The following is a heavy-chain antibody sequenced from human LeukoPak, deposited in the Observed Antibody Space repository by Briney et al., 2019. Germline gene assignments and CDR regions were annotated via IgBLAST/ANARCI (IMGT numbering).Heavy chain of an antibody. CDR2: ISYDGSNK. V-gene: IGHV3-30*03. CDR1: GFTFSSYG. CDR3: ARVALGHSGGELDY. D-gene: IGHD2-15*01. Sequence: PGGSLRLSCAASGFTFSSYGMHWVRQAPGKGLEWVAVISYDGSNKYYADSVKGRFTISRDNSKNTLYLQMNSLRAEDTAVYYCARVALGHSGGELDYWGQGTLVTVSS. J-gene: IGHJ4*02.